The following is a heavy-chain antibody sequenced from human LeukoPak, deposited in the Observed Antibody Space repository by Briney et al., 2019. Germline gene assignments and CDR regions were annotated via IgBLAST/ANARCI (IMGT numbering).Heavy chain of an antibody. V-gene: IGHV3-7*01. Sequence: PGGSLRLSCAASGFTLSSYWMSWVGQAPGKGLEGVANIKQDGSEKYYVDSVKGQFTISRDNAKNSLYLQMNSLRAQDTAVYYCARIRGCPTYYFDCWGQGTLVTVSS. J-gene: IGHJ4*02. D-gene: IGHD2-2*01. CDR1: GFTLSSYW. CDR3: ARIRGCPTYYFDC. CDR2: IKQDGSEK.